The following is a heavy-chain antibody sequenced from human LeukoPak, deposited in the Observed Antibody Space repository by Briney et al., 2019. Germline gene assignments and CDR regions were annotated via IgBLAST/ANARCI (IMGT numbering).Heavy chain of an antibody. J-gene: IGHJ4*02. CDR3: ARDRSRWDLLPFDY. Sequence: SETLSLTCTVSGGSISSRSYYWGWIRQPPGKGLEWIGNIYYDGSTYYNPSLKSRATISVDTSKNQFSLKLTSVTAADTAVYYCARDRSRWDLLPFDYWGQGALVTVSS. D-gene: IGHD1-26*01. V-gene: IGHV4-39*07. CDR1: GGSISSRSYY. CDR2: IYYDGST.